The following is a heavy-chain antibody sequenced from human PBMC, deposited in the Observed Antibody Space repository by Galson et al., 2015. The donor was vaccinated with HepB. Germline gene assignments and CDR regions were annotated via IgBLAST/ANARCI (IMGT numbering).Heavy chain of an antibody. CDR2: INGRGGDR. CDR1: GFSFRGYA. Sequence: SLSLSCEAAGFSFRGYAMTWGRQGSGTGLGWVSLINGRGGDRLYGASVKGRFIISRDNSKNTLYLEMNSLRVDDTAVYSCAKDPWGYNSGWTGTFDIWGQGTLVTVSS. CDR3: AKDPWGYNSGWTGTFDI. J-gene: IGHJ3*02. D-gene: IGHD6-19*01. V-gene: IGHV3-23*01.